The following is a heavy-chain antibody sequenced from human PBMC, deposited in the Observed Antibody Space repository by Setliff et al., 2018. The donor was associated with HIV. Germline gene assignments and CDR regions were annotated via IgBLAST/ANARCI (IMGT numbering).Heavy chain of an antibody. D-gene: IGHD2-2*01. CDR3: ARGRRDPQVRRKEVGYFDY. Sequence: SETLSLTCTVSGGSISSSSYYWGWIRQPPGKGLEWIGSIYYSGSTYYNPSLKSRVTISVDTSKNQFSLKLSSVTAADTAVYYCARGRRDPQVRRKEVGYFDYWGQGTLVTVSS. V-gene: IGHV4-39*01. J-gene: IGHJ4*02. CDR1: GGSISSSSYY. CDR2: IYYSGST.